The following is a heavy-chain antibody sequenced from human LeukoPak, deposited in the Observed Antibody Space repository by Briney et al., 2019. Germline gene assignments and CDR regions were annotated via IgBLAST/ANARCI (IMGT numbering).Heavy chain of an antibody. CDR2: ISAYNGNT. J-gene: IGHJ4*02. Sequence: ASVKVSCKASGYTFTSYGISWVRQAPGQGLEWMGWISAYNGNTNYAQKLQGRVTMTTDTSTSTAYMEPRSLRSDDTAVYYCARTHYDSSGYPTYYFDYWGQGTLVTVSS. V-gene: IGHV1-18*01. D-gene: IGHD3-22*01. CDR1: GYTFTSYG. CDR3: ARTHYDSSGYPTYYFDY.